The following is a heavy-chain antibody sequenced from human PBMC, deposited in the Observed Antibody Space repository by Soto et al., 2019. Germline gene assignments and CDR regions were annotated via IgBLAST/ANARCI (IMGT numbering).Heavy chain of an antibody. CDR3: ARGITIFGVSLRDAFDI. Sequence: SETLSLTCDVFGGSITSRDWWSWVRQPPGKGLEWIGEIHLGGNTNYNPSLKSRLIMSVDKSKSEISLKVSSVTAADTAVYYCARGITIFGVSLRDAFDIWGQGTMVTVSS. J-gene: IGHJ3*02. CDR1: GGSITSRDW. V-gene: IGHV4-4*02. CDR2: IHLGGNT. D-gene: IGHD3-3*01.